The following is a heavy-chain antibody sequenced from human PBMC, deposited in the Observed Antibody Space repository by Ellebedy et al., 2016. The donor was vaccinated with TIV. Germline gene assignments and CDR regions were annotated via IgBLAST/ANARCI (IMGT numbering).Heavy chain of an antibody. CDR3: ARAAVAAGTGGEMDV. V-gene: IGHV1-69*13. J-gene: IGHJ6*02. CDR1: GGTFSSYA. CDR2: IIPIFGTA. D-gene: IGHD6-13*01. Sequence: SVKVSXXASGGTFSSYAISWVRQAPGQGLEWMGGIIPIFGTANYAQKFQGRVTITADESTSTAYMELSSLRSEDTAVYYCARAAVAAGTGGEMDVWGQGTTVTVSS.